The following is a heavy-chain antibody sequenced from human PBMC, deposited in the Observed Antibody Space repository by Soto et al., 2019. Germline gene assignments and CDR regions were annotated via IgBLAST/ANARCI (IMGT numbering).Heavy chain of an antibody. CDR2: ISGRGGST. Sequence: GGSLRLSCAASGFTFSSYAMSWVRQAPGKGLEWVSAISGRGGSTYYADSVKGRFTISRDNSKNTLYRQMNSLRAEDTAVYYCAKVDSPLRYFDLARNGIFDYWGQGTLVTVSS. CDR1: GFTFSSYA. CDR3: AKVDSPLRYFDLARNGIFDY. D-gene: IGHD3-9*01. J-gene: IGHJ4*02. V-gene: IGHV3-23*01.